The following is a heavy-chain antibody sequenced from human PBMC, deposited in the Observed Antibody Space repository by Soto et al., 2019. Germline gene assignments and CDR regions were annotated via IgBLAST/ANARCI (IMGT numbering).Heavy chain of an antibody. CDR3: ARDYRVSEIFGVVINYAMDV. D-gene: IGHD3-3*01. V-gene: IGHV4-39*07. CDR1: SGSVNIRSHY. Sequence: SETLSLTCTVSSGSVNIRSHYWVWVRQPPGKGLEGIGRVCYSGTTHHNPSLKSRVTISVDTSKKQSSLKLSSVTAADTAVYYCARDYRVSEIFGVVINYAMDVWGQGTTVTVSS. CDR2: VCYSGTT. J-gene: IGHJ6*02.